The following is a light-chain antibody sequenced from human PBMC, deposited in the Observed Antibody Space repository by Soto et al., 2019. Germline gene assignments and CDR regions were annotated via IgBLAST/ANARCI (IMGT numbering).Light chain of an antibody. J-gene: IGKJ1*01. CDR2: GAS. CDR1: QRIATW. Sequence: DIPLTQSPSTLSASVGDRVTITCRASQRIATWLAWYQHQPGSAPKLLIYGASTLQSGVPSRFSGSGSGAEFTLTIDNLQPEDFATYYPRTFGQGTKVDIK. CDR3: RT. V-gene: IGKV1-5*01.